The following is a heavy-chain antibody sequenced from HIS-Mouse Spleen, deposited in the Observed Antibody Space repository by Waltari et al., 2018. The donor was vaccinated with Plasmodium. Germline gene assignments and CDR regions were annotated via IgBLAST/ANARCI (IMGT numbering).Heavy chain of an antibody. Sequence: QLQLQESGPGLVKPSETLSLTCTVSGGSISSSSYYWGWIRQPPGKGLEWIGGIYYSGSTYYNPALKSRVTISVDTSKNQFSLKLSSVTAADTAVYYCARRWGYFDYWGQGTLVTVSS. CDR3: ARRWGYFDY. CDR2: IYYSGST. J-gene: IGHJ4*02. V-gene: IGHV4-39*07. D-gene: IGHD7-27*01. CDR1: GGSISSSSYY.